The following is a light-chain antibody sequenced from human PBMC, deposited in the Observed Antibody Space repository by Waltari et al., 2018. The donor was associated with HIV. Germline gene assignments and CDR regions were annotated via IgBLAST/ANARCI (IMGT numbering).Light chain of an antibody. CDR2: GAS. V-gene: IGKV3-20*01. CDR1: QSVSRSF. J-gene: IGKJ1*01. CDR3: HQYGGSPPT. Sequence: EIVLTQSPGSPSLSPGERATLSCRASQSVSRSFLAWLQQKPGQAPRLLVYGASSRATDIPDRFSGSGSGTDFTLTISRLEPEDFAVYYCHQYGGSPPTFGQGTKVEIK.